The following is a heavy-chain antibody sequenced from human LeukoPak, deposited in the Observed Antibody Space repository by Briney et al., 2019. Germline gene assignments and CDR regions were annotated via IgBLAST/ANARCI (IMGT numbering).Heavy chain of an antibody. V-gene: IGHV4-38-2*02. CDR1: GYSISSGYY. D-gene: IGHD3-3*01. Sequence: SETLSLTCAVSGYSISSGYYWGWIRQPPGKGLEWIGSIYHSGSTYYNPSLKSRVTISVDTSKNQFSLKLSSVTAADTAVYYCAREGITIFGVVITGSAFDIWGQGTMVTVSS. CDR3: AREGITIFGVVITGSAFDI. CDR2: IYHSGST. J-gene: IGHJ3*02.